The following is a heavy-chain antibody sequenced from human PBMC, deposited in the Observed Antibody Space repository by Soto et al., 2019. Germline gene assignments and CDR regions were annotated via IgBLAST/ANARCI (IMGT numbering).Heavy chain of an antibody. J-gene: IGHJ4*02. CDR2: IHYSGNT. Sequence: TSETLSLTCNVSGVSITSGDYYWNWIRQPPGKGLEWIGYIHYSGNTYYNPSLKSRLTISVDTSKNQFSLRLTSVTAADTAVYYCAREDTMVRGIIPWGQGTLVTVSS. V-gene: IGHV4-30-4*01. CDR1: GVSITSGDYY. CDR3: AREDTMVRGIIP. D-gene: IGHD3-10*01.